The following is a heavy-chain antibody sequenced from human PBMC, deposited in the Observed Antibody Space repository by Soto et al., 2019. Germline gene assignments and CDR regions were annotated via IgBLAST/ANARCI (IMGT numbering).Heavy chain of an antibody. V-gene: IGHV1-69*06. CDR2: IIPIFETT. CDR3: ARDKGRDVVVVPAAPYYFYGMDV. CDR1: GDTFRNYA. Sequence: QVQLVQSGAEVKRPGSSVKVSCKASGDTFRNYALSWVRQAPGQGLEWMVGIIPIFETTNYAQKFQGRVTITANKSTNTAYMELSSLRSEDTAVYYCARDKGRDVVVVPAAPYYFYGMDVWGQGTTVTVSS. D-gene: IGHD2-2*01. J-gene: IGHJ6*02.